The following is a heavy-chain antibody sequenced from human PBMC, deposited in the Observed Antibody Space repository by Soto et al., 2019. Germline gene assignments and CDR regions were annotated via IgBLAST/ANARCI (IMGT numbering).Heavy chain of an antibody. CDR2: IIPIFGTA. CDR1: GGTFSSYA. J-gene: IGHJ4*02. CDR3: ARAYCGGDCRTEPYYFDY. Sequence: GASVKVSCKASGGTFSSYAISWVRQAPGQGLEWMGGIIPIFGTANYAQKFQGRVTITADESTSTAYMELSSLRSEDTAVYYCARAYCGGDCRTEPYYFDYWGLGTLVTVSS. D-gene: IGHD2-21*02. V-gene: IGHV1-69*13.